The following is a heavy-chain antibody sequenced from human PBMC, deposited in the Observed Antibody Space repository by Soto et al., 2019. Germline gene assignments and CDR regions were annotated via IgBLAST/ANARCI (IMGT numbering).Heavy chain of an antibody. V-gene: IGHV3-33*01. CDR3: ARGPMTTVTTWGDWYFDL. D-gene: IGHD4-17*01. J-gene: IGHJ2*01. Sequence: QVQLVESGGGVVQPGRSLRLSCATSGFTFSSYGMHWVRQGPGNGLEWVAVIWYDGTNKYYADSVNGRFTISRDDSKNTLYLQMNSLRAEDTAVYYCARGPMTTVTTWGDWYFDLWGRGTLVTVSS. CDR1: GFTFSSYG. CDR2: IWYDGTNK.